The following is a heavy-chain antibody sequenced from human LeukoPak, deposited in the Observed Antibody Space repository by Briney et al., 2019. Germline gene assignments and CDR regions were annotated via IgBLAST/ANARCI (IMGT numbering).Heavy chain of an antibody. CDR3: ARGYLYCSSTSCNWGQAFDI. CDR1: GGTFSSYA. D-gene: IGHD2-2*01. Sequence: GASVKVSCKASGGTFSSYAISWVRQAPGQGLEWMGGIIPIFGTANYAQKFQGRVTITADESTSTAYMELSSLRSEDTAVYYCARGYLYCSSTSCNWGQAFDIWGQGTMGTVSS. CDR2: IIPIFGTA. V-gene: IGHV1-69*13. J-gene: IGHJ3*02.